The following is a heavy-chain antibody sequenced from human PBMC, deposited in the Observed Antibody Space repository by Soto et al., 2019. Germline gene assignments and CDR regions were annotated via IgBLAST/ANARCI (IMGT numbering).Heavy chain of an antibody. J-gene: IGHJ4*02. V-gene: IGHV2-5*01. CDR1: GFSLSTSVVG. CDR2: IYWNDDK. D-gene: IGHD3-9*01. Sequence: SGPTLVNPTQTRTLACTFSGFSLSTSVVGVGWIRQPPGKALEWLALIYWNDDKRYSPPLKSRLTITKDTSKNQVVLTMTNMDPVDTATYYCAHSEGYDILTGPYWGLFDYWGQGTLVTVSS. CDR3: AHSEGYDILTGPYWGLFDY.